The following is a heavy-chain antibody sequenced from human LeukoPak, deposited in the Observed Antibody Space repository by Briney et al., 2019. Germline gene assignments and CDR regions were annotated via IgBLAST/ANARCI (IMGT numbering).Heavy chain of an antibody. J-gene: IGHJ4*02. CDR3: ARDSTYYYDSGSSGPHYFDN. CDR2: ISYDGSNK. V-gene: IGHV3-30*03. Sequence: QTGGSLTLFCAASGFTFSSYGMHWVRQAPGKGLEWVAVISYDGSNKYYADSVKGRFTISRDNSKNTLYLQMNSLRAEDTAVYYCARDSTYYYDSGSSGPHYFDNWGQGTLVTVSS. CDR1: GFTFSSYG. D-gene: IGHD3-10*01.